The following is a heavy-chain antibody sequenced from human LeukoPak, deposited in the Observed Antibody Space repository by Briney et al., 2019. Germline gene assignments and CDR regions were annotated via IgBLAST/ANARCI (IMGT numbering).Heavy chain of an antibody. J-gene: IGHJ6*02. V-gene: IGHV3-21*01. D-gene: IGHD3-16*02. CDR2: ISWTSDYI. CDR3: ARVVVISPYGLDV. Sequence: PGGSLRLSCAASGFTFNTYSMTWVRQAPGKGLEWVSSISWTSDYIYYADSVKGRFTISRDNAKNSLYLQMNSLRAEDTAAYYCARVVVISPYGLDVWGQGTTVTVSS. CDR1: GFTFNTYS.